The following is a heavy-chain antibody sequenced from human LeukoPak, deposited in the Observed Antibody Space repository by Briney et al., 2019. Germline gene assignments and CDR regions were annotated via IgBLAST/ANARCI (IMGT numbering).Heavy chain of an antibody. Sequence: PSETLSLTCAVYGGSFSGYYWSWIRQPPGKGLEWIGEINHSGSTNYNPSLKSRVTISVDTSKNQFSLKLSSVTAADTAAYYCARGPSPDYWGQGTLVTVSS. V-gene: IGHV4-34*01. CDR2: INHSGST. J-gene: IGHJ4*02. CDR3: ARGPSPDY. CDR1: GGSFSGYY.